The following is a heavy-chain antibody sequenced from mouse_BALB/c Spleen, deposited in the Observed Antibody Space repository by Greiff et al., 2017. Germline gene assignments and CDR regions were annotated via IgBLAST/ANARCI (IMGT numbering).Heavy chain of an antibody. J-gene: IGHJ3*01. Sequence: EVQLVESGPSLVKPSQTLSLTCSVTGDSITSGYWNWIRKFPGNKLEYMGYISYSGSTYYNPSLKSRISITRDTSKNQYYLQLNSVTTEDTATYYCARGDDYDGGHGAWFAYWGQGTLVTVSA. V-gene: IGHV3-8*02. D-gene: IGHD2-4*01. CDR3: ARGDDYDGGHGAWFAY. CDR1: GDSITSGY. CDR2: ISYSGST.